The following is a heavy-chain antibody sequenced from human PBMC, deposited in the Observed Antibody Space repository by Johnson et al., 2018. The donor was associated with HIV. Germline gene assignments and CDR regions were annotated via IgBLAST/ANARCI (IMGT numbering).Heavy chain of an antibody. Sequence: VQLVESGGGVLRPGASLRLSCEGFGFIFDDYGLNWVRQGPGKGLEWVSGINWNGGNTGYADSVKGRCTISRDNDKSSVYMQMNNLRAEDTAFYYCARRDSGSLSFDLRGQGTMVTVSS. CDR3: ARRDSGSLSFDL. CDR2: INWNGGNT. J-gene: IGHJ3*01. V-gene: IGHV3-20*04. D-gene: IGHD1-26*01. CDR1: GFIFDDYG.